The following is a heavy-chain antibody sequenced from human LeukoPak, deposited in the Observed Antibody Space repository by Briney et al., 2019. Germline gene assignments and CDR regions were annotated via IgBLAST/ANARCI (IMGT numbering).Heavy chain of an antibody. J-gene: IGHJ4*02. Sequence: ASVKVSCKASGYTFTSYGISWVRQAPGQGLEWMGWISAYNGNTNYAQKLQGRVTMTTDTSTSTAHMELRSLRSDDTAVYYCARVEIAAAHDYWGQGTLVTVSS. V-gene: IGHV1-18*01. D-gene: IGHD6-13*01. CDR2: ISAYNGNT. CDR3: ARVEIAAAHDY. CDR1: GYTFTSYG.